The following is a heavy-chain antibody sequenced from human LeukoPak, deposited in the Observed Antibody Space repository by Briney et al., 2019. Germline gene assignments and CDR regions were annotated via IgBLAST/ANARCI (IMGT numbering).Heavy chain of an antibody. J-gene: IGHJ4*02. D-gene: IGHD6-13*01. V-gene: IGHV3-21*01. CDR2: ISSSSSYI. Sequence: GGSLRLSCAASGFTFSSYSMNWVRQAPGKGLEWVSSISSSSSYIYYADSVKDRFTISRDNAKNSLYLQMNSLRAEDTAVYYCARDAIIAAAGTPYFDYWGQGTLVTVSS. CDR3: ARDAIIAAAGTPYFDY. CDR1: GFTFSSYS.